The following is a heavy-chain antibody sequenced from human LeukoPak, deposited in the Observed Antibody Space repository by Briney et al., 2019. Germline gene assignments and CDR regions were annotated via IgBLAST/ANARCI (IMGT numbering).Heavy chain of an antibody. Sequence: KPSETLSLTCTVAGDSMRNYYWSWIRQPAGEGPEWIRRIHGSGSTPYNPSLRSRVTMCADTSKNQLSQKLNSLTAADTAVYYCARGAYGSGSRNWFDPWGQGTLVTVSS. CDR2: IHGSGST. V-gene: IGHV4-4*07. D-gene: IGHD3-10*01. J-gene: IGHJ5*02. CDR1: GDSMRNYY. CDR3: ARGAYGSGSRNWFDP.